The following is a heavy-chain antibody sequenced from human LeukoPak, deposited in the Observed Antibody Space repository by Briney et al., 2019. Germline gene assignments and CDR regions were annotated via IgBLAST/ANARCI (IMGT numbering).Heavy chain of an antibody. D-gene: IGHD6-13*01. V-gene: IGHV4-4*07. CDR1: GASISGYY. J-gene: IGHJ6*02. Sequence: PSETLSLTCTVSGASISGYYWTWIRQPAAKGLEWIGPIYSSGTTTYNPSFKSRVTMSLDTSNNQLSLKLTSVTAADTAVYYCARVSPIPAAGSSYYFAMDVWGQGTTVTVAS. CDR3: ARVSPIPAAGSSYYFAMDV. CDR2: IYSSGTT.